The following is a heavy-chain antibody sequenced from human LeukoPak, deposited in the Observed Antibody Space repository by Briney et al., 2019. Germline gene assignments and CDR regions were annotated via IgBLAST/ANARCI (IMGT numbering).Heavy chain of an antibody. D-gene: IGHD3-10*01. J-gene: IGHJ4*02. CDR3: ARDRYYGSGSQKPFDY. V-gene: IGHV3-20*04. CDR1: GFTFDDYG. Sequence: AGGSLRLSCAASGFTFDDYGMSWVRQAPGKGLEWVSGLNWNGDNTGYADSVKGRFTISRDNAKNSLYLQMNSLRAGDTALYYCARDRYYGSGSQKPFDYWGQGTLVTVSS. CDR2: LNWNGDNT.